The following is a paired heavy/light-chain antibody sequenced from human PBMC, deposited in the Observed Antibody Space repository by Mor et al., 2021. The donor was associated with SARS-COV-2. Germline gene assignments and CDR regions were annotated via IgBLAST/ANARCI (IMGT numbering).Light chain of an antibody. V-gene: IGKV4-1*01. J-gene: IGKJ2*01. CDR3: HQYTDPPPYT. CDR1: QSVFHSSNNQNH. CDR2: WAS. Sequence: DIVMTQSPDSLAVSLGERATINCKSSQSVFHSSNNQNHLAWYQQKPGQPPKLLIYWASTRESGVPDRFSGSGSETDFTLTISSLQAEDVAVYYCHQYTDPPPYTFGQGTKLEIK.
Heavy chain of an antibody. CDR3: VRGDSRQRSPFDD. V-gene: IGHV3-30*04. CDR2: ISYDGSNK. Sequence: QVQLVESGGGVVQPGRSLRLSCAASGFTFRTYAMHWVRQAPGKGLEWVAVISYDGSNKYYADSVKGRFTISRDNSKNTLYLQMSSLRAEDTAMYFCVRGDSRQRSPFDDWGQGTLVTVSS. D-gene: IGHD6-25*01. J-gene: IGHJ4*02. CDR1: GFTFRTYA.